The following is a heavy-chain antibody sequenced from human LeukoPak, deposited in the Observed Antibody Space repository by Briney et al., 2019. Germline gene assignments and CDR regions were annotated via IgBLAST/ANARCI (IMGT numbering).Heavy chain of an antibody. CDR1: GYSFTSYW. D-gene: IGHD6-13*01. CDR3: ARLLGSSSWTLGGWFDP. J-gene: IGHJ5*02. Sequence: PGESLKISCKGSGYSFTSYWIGWVRQMPGKGLEWMGIIYPGDSDTRYSPSFQGQVTISADKSISTAYLQWSSLKASDTAMYYCARLLGSSSWTLGGWFDPWGQGTLVTVSS. CDR2: IYPGDSDT. V-gene: IGHV5-51*01.